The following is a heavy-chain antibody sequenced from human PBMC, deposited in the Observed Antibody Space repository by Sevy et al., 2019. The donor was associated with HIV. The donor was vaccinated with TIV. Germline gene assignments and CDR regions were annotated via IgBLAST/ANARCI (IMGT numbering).Heavy chain of an antibody. CDR1: GFTFSSYD. V-gene: IGHV3-23*01. Sequence: GRSLRLSCAASGFTFSSYDMSWVRQAPGKGLEWVSGISPTGGTTHYAESVKGRFIISRDNSKKTLFLQMNSLRAEDTVLYYCAKDLEQQLGPDYWGQGTQVTVSS. CDR2: ISPTGGTT. CDR3: AKDLEQQLGPDY. J-gene: IGHJ4*02. D-gene: IGHD6-13*01.